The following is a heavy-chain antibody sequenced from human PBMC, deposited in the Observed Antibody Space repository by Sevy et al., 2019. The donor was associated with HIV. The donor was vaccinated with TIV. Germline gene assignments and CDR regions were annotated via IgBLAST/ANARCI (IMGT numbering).Heavy chain of an antibody. CDR2: IRSKAYGGTT. CDR3: TRDGGYSGYDLRSYYYYYGMDV. V-gene: IGHV3-49*03. D-gene: IGHD5-12*01. J-gene: IGHJ6*02. Sequence: GGSLRLSCTASGFTFGDYAMSWFRQAPGKGLEWVGFIRSKAYGGTTEYAASVKGRFTISRDDSKSIAYLQMNSLKTEDTAVYYCTRDGGYSGYDLRSYYYYYGMDVWGQWTTVTVSS. CDR1: GFTFGDYA.